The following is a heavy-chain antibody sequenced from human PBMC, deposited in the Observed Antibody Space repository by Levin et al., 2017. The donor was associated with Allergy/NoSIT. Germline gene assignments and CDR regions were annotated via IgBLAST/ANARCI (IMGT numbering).Heavy chain of an antibody. CDR3: ARGLYYYYMDV. Sequence: PGGSLRLSCAVYGGSFSGYYWSWIRQPPGKGLEWIGEINHSGSTNYNPSLKSRVTISVDTSKNQFSLKLSSVTAADTAVYYCARGLYYYYMDVWGKGTTVTVSS. V-gene: IGHV4-34*01. J-gene: IGHJ6*03. CDR2: INHSGST. CDR1: GGSFSGYY.